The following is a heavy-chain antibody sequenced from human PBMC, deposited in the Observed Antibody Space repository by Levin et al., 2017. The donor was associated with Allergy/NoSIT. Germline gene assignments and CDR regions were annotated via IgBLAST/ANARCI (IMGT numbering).Heavy chain of an antibody. CDR2: ISWNSGSI. D-gene: IGHD6-6*01. J-gene: IGHJ6*02. CDR1: GFTFDDYA. V-gene: IGHV3-9*01. Sequence: PGGSLRLSCAASGFTFDDYAMHWVRQAPGKGLEWVSGISWNSGSIGYADSVKGRFTISRDNAKNSLYLQMNSLRAEDTALYYCAKDIRIAARPGYGMDVWGQGTTVTVSS. CDR3: AKDIRIAARPGYGMDV.